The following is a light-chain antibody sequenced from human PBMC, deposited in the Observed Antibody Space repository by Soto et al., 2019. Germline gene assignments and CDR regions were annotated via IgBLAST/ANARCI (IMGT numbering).Light chain of an antibody. CDR1: QTISSS. V-gene: IGKV1-5*01. Sequence: DIQMTQSPSTLSASVGDRVTITCRASQTISSSLAWYQHKPGKAPKLLIFDASTLHTGVPSRFSGGGFGTEVTLTITGLQPDDFATYYCQQHNDYTAVTFGQGTKLEIK. CDR2: DAS. J-gene: IGKJ2*01. CDR3: QQHNDYTAVT.